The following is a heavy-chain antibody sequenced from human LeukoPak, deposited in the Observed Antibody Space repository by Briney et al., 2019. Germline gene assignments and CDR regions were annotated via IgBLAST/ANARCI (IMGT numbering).Heavy chain of an antibody. D-gene: IGHD3-9*01. CDR2: INPNSGGT. CDR1: GYIFTSQY. CDR3: ARASITIFWSFDY. Sequence: ASVKVSCKASGYIFTSQYMHWVRQAPGQGLEWMGWINPNSGGTNYAQKFQGRVTMTRDTSISTAYMELSRLRSDDTAVYYCARASITIFWSFDYWGQGTLVTVSS. J-gene: IGHJ4*02. V-gene: IGHV1-2*02.